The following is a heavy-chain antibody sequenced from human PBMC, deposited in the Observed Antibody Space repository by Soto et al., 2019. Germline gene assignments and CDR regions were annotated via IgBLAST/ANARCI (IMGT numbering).Heavy chain of an antibody. J-gene: IGHJ5*02. D-gene: IGHD1-1*01. CDR1: GGSFSGYY. CDR3: ARASTGGVHGFDP. V-gene: IGHV4-34*01. Sequence: SETLSLTCAVYGGSFSGYYWSWIRQPPGKGLEWIGEINHSGSTNYNPSLKSRVTISVDTSKNQFSLKLSSMTAADTAVYYGARASTGGVHGFDPWGQGTLVTVST. CDR2: INHSGST.